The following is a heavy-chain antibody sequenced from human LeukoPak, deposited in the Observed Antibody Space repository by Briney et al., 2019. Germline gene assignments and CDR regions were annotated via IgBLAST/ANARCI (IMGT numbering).Heavy chain of an antibody. J-gene: IGHJ3*02. Sequence: GGSLRLSCAASGFTFSSYEMNWVRQAPGKGLEWVSYISSSGSTIYYADSVKGRFTISRDNAKNSLYLQMNSLRAEDTAVYYCARSITMIVVVIRNDAFDIWGQGTMVTVSS. CDR2: ISSSGSTI. D-gene: IGHD3-22*01. CDR3: ARSITMIVVVIRNDAFDI. V-gene: IGHV3-48*03. CDR1: GFTFSSYE.